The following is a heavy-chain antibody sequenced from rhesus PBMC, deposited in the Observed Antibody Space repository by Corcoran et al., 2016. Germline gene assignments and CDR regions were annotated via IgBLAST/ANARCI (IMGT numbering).Heavy chain of an antibody. CDR1: GVSITHNC. V-gene: IGHV4-80*01. CDR3: VLDSLITKSAGDY. Sequence: QVRLQESGPGLVKPSETLSLTCDVSGVSITHNCWSWIRQPPGKGLEWIGESNGNGDTFYRNPSLESRVTISTDASKNQLSLKLRFVSAADTAVYYCVLDSLITKSAGDYWGQGTLVTVSS. D-gene: IGHD4-11*01. CDR2: SNGNGDTF. J-gene: IGHJ4*01.